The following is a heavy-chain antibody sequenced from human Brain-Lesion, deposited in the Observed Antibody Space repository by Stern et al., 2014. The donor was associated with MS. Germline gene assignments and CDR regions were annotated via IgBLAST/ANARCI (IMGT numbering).Heavy chain of an antibody. V-gene: IGHV1-2*02. CDR2: INPNTGGT. Sequence: VQLVESGAEVKKPGASVKVSCKTSGYIFTGYYINWVRQAPGQGLEWMAWINPNTGGTKYAPKFQGRVTMSRDTSISTAYVELSSLTSDDTAVYYCARDQRGITIFGVVTDYYYLGMDVWGQGTTVTVSS. CDR1: GYIFTGYY. J-gene: IGHJ6*02. D-gene: IGHD3-3*01. CDR3: ARDQRGITIFGVVTDYYYLGMDV.